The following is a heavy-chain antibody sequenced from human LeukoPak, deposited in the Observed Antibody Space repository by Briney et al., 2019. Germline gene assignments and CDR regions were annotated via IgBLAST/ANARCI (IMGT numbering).Heavy chain of an antibody. V-gene: IGHV3-23*01. CDR3: AKDLSKSRITMVRGVPSPSDY. CDR1: GFTFSSYA. D-gene: IGHD3-10*01. Sequence: GRSLRLSCAASGFTFSSYAMSWARQAPGKGLEWVSSIIGGGASTYYADSVKGPFTISRDNSKNTLYLQMNSLRAEDTAVYYCAKDLSKSRITMVRGVPSPSDYWGQGTLVTVSS. J-gene: IGHJ4*02. CDR2: IIGGGAST.